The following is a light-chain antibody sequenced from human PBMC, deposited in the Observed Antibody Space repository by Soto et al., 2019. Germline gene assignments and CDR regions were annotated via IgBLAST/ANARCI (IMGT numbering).Light chain of an antibody. CDR3: SSFAGSNNLM. J-gene: IGLJ3*02. CDR2: EVT. CDR1: SSDISDYDF. V-gene: IGLV2-8*01. Sequence: QSALTKPPSTSGSPGQSVTISCTGTSSDISDYDFVSWYQQHPGKAPKLIIYEVTKRPSGVPDRFSGSKSGNTASLTVSGLQAEDEAVYHCSSFAGSNNLMFGGGTKLTVL.